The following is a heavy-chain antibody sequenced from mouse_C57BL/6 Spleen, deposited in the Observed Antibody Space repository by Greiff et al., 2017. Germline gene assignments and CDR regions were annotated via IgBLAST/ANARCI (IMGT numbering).Heavy chain of an antibody. CDR3: ATYGSSCGYFDD. Sequence: VQLQQSGAELVRPGASVKLSCKASGFNFNDYYMHWVKQRPEQGLEWIGRIDPEDGDTAYAPKFKGKATLTADTSSNTAYLQLRSLTSEDSDVYDCATYGSSCGYFDDWGTGTTGTVSA. CDR2: IDPEDGDT. V-gene: IGHV14-1*01. J-gene: IGHJ1*03. CDR1: GFNFNDYY. D-gene: IGHD1-1*01.